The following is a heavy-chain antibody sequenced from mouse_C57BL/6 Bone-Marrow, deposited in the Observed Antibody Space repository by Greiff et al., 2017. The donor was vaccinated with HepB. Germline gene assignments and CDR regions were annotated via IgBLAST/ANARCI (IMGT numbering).Heavy chain of an antibody. Sequence: QVQLQQSGAELARPGASVKLSCKASGYTFTSYGISWVKQRTGQGLEWIGEIYPRSGNTYYNEKFKGKATLTADTSSSTAYMALRSLTSEDSAVYVCARDYYYASSCVWFDYWGQGTGVTVSA. CDR1: GYTFTSYG. V-gene: IGHV1-81*01. CDR3: ARDYYYASSCVWFDY. J-gene: IGHJ3*01. D-gene: IGHD1-1*01. CDR2: IYPRSGNT.